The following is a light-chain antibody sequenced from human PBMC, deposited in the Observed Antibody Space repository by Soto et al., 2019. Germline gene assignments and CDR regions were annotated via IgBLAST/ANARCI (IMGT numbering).Light chain of an antibody. CDR2: AAS. V-gene: IGKV1-27*01. CDR3: QKHNSAPPT. J-gene: IGKJ1*01. Sequence: DIQMTQSPSSLSASVGDRVTITCRASQGISYYLACYQQKPGKAPKLLIYAASTLQSGVPSRFSGSRSGTDFTLTISSLQPEDVATYYCQKHNSAPPTFGQGTKVEIK. CDR1: QGISYY.